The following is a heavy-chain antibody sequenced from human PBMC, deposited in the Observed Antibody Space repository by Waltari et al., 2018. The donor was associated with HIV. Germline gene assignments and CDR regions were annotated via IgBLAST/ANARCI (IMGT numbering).Heavy chain of an antibody. Sequence: QVRLVESGGGVVPPGGSLSLFSSASGFPFVCYGIHWVRQAPGKGLEWVAFIRHDDSNRYYRDSVKGRFTISRDNSKNTVDLQMNNLKAEDTAVYYCGKDSNYFYDSTGYYCDFWGQVTLVTVSS. J-gene: IGHJ4*02. D-gene: IGHD3-3*01. CDR3: GKDSNYFYDSTGYYCDF. V-gene: IGHV3-30*02. CDR2: IRHDDSNR. CDR1: GFPFVCYG.